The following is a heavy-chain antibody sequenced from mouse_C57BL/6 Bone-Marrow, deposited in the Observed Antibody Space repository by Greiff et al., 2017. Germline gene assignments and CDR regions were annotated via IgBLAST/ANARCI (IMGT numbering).Heavy chain of an antibody. J-gene: IGHJ2*01. D-gene: IGHD4-1*01. CDR3: ARDWDDIDY. CDR2: IYPGDGDT. CDR1: GYAFSTYW. Sequence: VPLVESGAELVKPGASVKISCKVSGYAFSTYWMNWVKQRPGKGLEWIGQIYPGDGDTNYNGKFKGKATLTADKSSSTAYMQLRSLTSEDSAVYFCARDWDDIDYWGQGTTLTVSS. V-gene: IGHV1-80*01.